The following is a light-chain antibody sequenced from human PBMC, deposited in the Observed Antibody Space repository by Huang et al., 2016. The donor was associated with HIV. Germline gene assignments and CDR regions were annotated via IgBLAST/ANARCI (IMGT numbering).Light chain of an antibody. CDR1: QSISDW. Sequence: DIQLTQSPSTLSASVGDRVTITCRASQSISDWLAWFQQKPGKAPKLLIYKASTLQTGVPSRFSGSGSWTEFTLTISTLQPDDFATYYCQQHNSYSRTFGQGTKVEI. J-gene: IGKJ2*02. CDR2: KAS. V-gene: IGKV1-5*03. CDR3: QQHNSYSRT.